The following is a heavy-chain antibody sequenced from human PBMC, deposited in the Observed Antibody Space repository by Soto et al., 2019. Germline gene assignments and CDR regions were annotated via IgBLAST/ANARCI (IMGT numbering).Heavy chain of an antibody. CDR1: GFTFSNYA. Sequence: EVQLLDSGGGLVQPGGSLRLSCAASGFTFSNYAMSWVRQAPGKGLEWVSTISGNGGSTYYADSVKGRFTISRDNSKNMLMLKINSPRDDDSAVYYCAKRPASIITFDYWGQGTPVTVSS. CDR3: AKRPASIITFDY. V-gene: IGHV3-23*01. D-gene: IGHD2-2*01. J-gene: IGHJ4*02. CDR2: ISGNGGST.